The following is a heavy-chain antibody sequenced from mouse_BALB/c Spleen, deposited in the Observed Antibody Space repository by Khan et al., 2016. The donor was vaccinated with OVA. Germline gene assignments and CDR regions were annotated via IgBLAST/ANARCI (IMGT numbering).Heavy chain of an antibody. CDR3: AKFTPDYYSMDY. V-gene: IGHV2-3*01. D-gene: IGHD1-1*01. CDR1: GFSLTRYG. J-gene: IGHJ4*01. Sequence: VELVESGPGLVAPSQSLSITCTVSGFSLTRYGVNWVRQPPGKGLEWLGVIWGDGSTNYHSTLKSRLIISKDNSKSQVFLKLNSLQTDDTATYYCAKFTPDYYSMDYWGQGTSVTVS. CDR2: IWGDGST.